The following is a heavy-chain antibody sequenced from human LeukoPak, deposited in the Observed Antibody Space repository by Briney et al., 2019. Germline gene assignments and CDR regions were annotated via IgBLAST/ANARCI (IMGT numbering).Heavy chain of an antibody. D-gene: IGHD6-13*01. CDR2: INPNSGGT. J-gene: IGHJ5*02. V-gene: IGHV1-2*02. Sequence: ASVKVSCKASGYTFTGYYMHWVRQAPGQGLEWMGWINPNSGGTNYAQKFQGRVTMTRDTSISTAYMELSRLRSDDTAVYYCARSKHPNNSSWYGRYWFDPWGQGTLVTVSS. CDR1: GYTFTGYY. CDR3: ARSKHPNNSSWYGRYWFDP.